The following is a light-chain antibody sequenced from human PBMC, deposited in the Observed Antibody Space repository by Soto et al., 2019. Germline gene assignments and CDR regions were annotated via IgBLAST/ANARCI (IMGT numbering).Light chain of an antibody. V-gene: IGKV3-20*01. J-gene: IGKJ5*01. CDR3: QQYGSSPIT. Sequence: EIVLTQSPATLSLSPGETATLSCRASQSVRSHLAWFQQKPGQAPRLLMYGVSTRATGMPARFSGSGSGTEFTLIISRLEPEDFAVYYCQQYGSSPITFGQGTRLEI. CDR1: QSVRSH. CDR2: GVS.